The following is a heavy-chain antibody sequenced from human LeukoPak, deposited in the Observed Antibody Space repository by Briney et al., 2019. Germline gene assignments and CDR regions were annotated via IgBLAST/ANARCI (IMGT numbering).Heavy chain of an antibody. Sequence: SETLSLTCAVSGGSISSNNWWSWVRQPPGKGLEWIGEIYHGGSTNYNPSLKSRIAMSVDRSRNQFSLQLSSVTAADTAVYYCAKGEDYGSWTVHFDSWGQGTLVTVSS. CDR2: IYHGGST. CDR3: AKGEDYGSWTVHFDS. CDR1: GGSISSNNW. D-gene: IGHD3-10*01. V-gene: IGHV4-4*02. J-gene: IGHJ4*02.